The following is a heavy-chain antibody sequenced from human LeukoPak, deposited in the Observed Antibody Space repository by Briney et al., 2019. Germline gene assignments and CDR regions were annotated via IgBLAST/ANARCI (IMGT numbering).Heavy chain of an antibody. V-gene: IGHV3-30-3*01. CDR1: GFTFSSYA. D-gene: IGHD7-27*01. Sequence: GGSLRLSCAASGFTFSSYAMHWVRQAPGKGLEWVAVISYDGSNKYYADPVKGRFTISRDNSKNTLYLQMNSLRAEDTAVYYCASDWADAFDIWGQGTMVTVSS. J-gene: IGHJ3*02. CDR3: ASDWADAFDI. CDR2: ISYDGSNK.